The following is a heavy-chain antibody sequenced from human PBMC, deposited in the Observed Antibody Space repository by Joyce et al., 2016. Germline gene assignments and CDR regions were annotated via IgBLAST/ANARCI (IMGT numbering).Heavy chain of an antibody. CDR1: SRLSNKHV. CDR3: ARAKTVVVAYTLRDGFDV. J-gene: IGHJ3*01. D-gene: IGHD2-15*01. Sequence: EMQLEESGGTWVHSGVSLRLSCKVSSRLSNKHVMAWVRHAPEKGVEWVSAIGVSGGARYYAYSVKGRFTVSRDNSENMMYLQMTSLQIEDTAIYYCARAKTVVVAYTLRDGFDVWGQGTKVAVSS. CDR2: IGVSGGAR. V-gene: IGHV3-23*04.